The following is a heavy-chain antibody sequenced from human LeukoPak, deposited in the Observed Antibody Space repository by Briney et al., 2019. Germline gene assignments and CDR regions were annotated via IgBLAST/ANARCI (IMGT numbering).Heavy chain of an antibody. V-gene: IGHV3-53*01. D-gene: IGHD3-16*01. Sequence: GGPLRLSCAASGFTVSTNYMNWVRQAPGEGLEWVSVLYYGGSTYYADSVKGRFTISRDNSKNTLYLQMNSLRAEDTAVYYCARDRGPISGMDVWGQGTTVTVSS. CDR1: GFTVSTNY. CDR3: ARDRGPISGMDV. J-gene: IGHJ6*02. CDR2: LYYGGST.